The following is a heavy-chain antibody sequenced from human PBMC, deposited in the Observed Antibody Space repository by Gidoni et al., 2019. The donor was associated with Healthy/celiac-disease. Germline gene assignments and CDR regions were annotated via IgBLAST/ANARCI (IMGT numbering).Heavy chain of an antibody. D-gene: IGHD2-2*02. CDR1: DGSFSGYY. J-gene: IGHJ6*02. V-gene: IGHV4-34*01. Sequence: QVQLQQWGAGLLKPSATLSLTCAVYDGSFSGYYWTWIRQPPGKGLAWIGQINHSGSTTYNPSLKSRVTISVDTSKNQFSLKLRSVTAADTAVYYGARQRGGWGYCSSTSCYSNYYYYGMDVWGQGTTVTVSS. CDR2: INHSGST. CDR3: ARQRGGWGYCSSTSCYSNYYYYGMDV.